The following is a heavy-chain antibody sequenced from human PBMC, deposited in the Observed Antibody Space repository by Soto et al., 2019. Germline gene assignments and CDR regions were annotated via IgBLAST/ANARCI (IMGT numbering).Heavy chain of an antibody. Sequence: EVPLVESGGGLIQPGGSLRLSCAASGFTVSNNYMSWVRQAPGKGLEWIAVIYTDDTTYYADSMKGRFTVSRDNSKNTLYLHMNSLRAEDTAVYYCASTEYSSSSTQFDYWGQGTLVTVSS. CDR2: IYTDDTT. CDR1: GFTVSNNY. D-gene: IGHD6-6*01. J-gene: IGHJ4*02. V-gene: IGHV3-53*01. CDR3: ASTEYSSSSTQFDY.